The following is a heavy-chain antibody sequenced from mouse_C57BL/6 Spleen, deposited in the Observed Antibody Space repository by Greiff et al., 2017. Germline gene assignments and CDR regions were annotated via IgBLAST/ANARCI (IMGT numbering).Heavy chain of an antibody. Sequence: QVQLQQPGTELVQPGASVKLSCKASGYTFTSYWMHWVKQRPGQGLEWIGNINPSNGGTNSNEKFKSKATLTVDKSSSTAYMQLSSLTSEDSAVYYCARKGANWDLDYWGQGTTLTVSS. CDR2: INPSNGGT. J-gene: IGHJ2*01. CDR3: ARKGANWDLDY. CDR1: GYTFTSYW. V-gene: IGHV1-53*01. D-gene: IGHD4-1*01.